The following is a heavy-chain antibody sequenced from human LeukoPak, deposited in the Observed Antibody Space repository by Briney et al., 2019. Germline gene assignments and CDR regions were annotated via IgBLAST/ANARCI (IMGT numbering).Heavy chain of an antibody. CDR3: ASNLYSSGWYEAPFDY. Sequence: GGSLRLSCAASGFTFSSYAMSWVRQAPGKGLEWVSGISGSGDNTYYADSVKGRFTISRDNSKNTLYLQMNSLRAEDTAVYYCASNLYSSGWYEAPFDYWGQGTLVTVSS. CDR2: ISGSGDNT. V-gene: IGHV3-23*01. D-gene: IGHD6-19*01. CDR1: GFTFSSYA. J-gene: IGHJ4*02.